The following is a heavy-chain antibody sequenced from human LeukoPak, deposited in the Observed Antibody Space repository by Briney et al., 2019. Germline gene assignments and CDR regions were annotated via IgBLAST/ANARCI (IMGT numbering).Heavy chain of an antibody. D-gene: IGHD2-2*01. Sequence: SETLSLTCTVSGGSISSYYWSWIRQPPGKGLEWIGYIYYSGSTNYNPSLKSRVTISVDTSKNQFSLKLSSVTAADTAVYYCARTYCDSTTCYRFDYWGQGTLVTVSS. J-gene: IGHJ4*02. CDR3: ARTYCDSTTCYRFDY. CDR2: IYYSGST. V-gene: IGHV4-59*08. CDR1: GGSISSYY.